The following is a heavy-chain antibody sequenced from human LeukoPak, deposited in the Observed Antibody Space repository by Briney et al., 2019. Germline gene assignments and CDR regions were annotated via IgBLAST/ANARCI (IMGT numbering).Heavy chain of an antibody. CDR2: IDGSGGYT. Sequence: GGSLRLSCAASGFTFSKAWMTWVRQSAGKGLEWVSAIDGSGGYTFYADSVKGRFTISRDNSKNTLYLQMNALRADDTAVYYCAKPGLTGDPKTPYYFDFWGQGTLVTVSS. J-gene: IGHJ4*02. CDR1: GFTFSKAW. V-gene: IGHV3-23*01. CDR3: AKPGLTGDPKTPYYFDF.